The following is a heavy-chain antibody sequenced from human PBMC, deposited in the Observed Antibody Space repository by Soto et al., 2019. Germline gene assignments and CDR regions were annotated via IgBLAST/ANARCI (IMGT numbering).Heavy chain of an antibody. D-gene: IGHD6-19*01. Sequence: QVQLVESGGGVVQPGRSLRLSCAASGFTFSSYAMHWVRQAPGKGLEWVAVISYDGSNKYYADSVKGRFTISRDNSKTLYLQMNSMRAEDTAVYYCVRDKSPYSSGWHNRHVDYWGQGTLGTVYS. V-gene: IGHV3-30-3*01. J-gene: IGHJ4*02. CDR3: VRDKSPYSSGWHNRHVDY. CDR2: ISYDGSNK. CDR1: GFTFSSYA.